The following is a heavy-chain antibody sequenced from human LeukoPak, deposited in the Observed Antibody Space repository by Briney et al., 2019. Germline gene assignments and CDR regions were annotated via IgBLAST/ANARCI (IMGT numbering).Heavy chain of an antibody. V-gene: IGHV3-30-3*01. CDR3: AKDRDANSYYYDSSGAPLGY. Sequence: GGSLRLSCAASGFTFSSYATHWVRQAPGKGLEWVAVISYDGSNKYYADSVKGRFTISRDNSKNTLYLQMNSLRAEDTAVYYCAKDRDANSYYYDSSGAPLGYWGQGTLVTVSS. J-gene: IGHJ4*02. CDR1: GFTFSSYA. D-gene: IGHD3-22*01. CDR2: ISYDGSNK.